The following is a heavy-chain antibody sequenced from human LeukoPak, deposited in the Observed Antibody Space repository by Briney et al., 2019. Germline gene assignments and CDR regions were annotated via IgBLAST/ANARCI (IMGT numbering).Heavy chain of an antibody. CDR3: ARLDAGYYGSGSYSY. CDR2: IYYSGST. V-gene: IGHV4-59*08. D-gene: IGHD3-10*01. Sequence: PSETLSLTCTVSGGSISSYYWSWIRQPPGKGLEWIGYIYYSGSTNYNPSLKSRVTISVDTSKNQFSLKLSSVTAADTAVYYCARLDAGYYGSGSYSYWGQGTLVTVSS. J-gene: IGHJ4*02. CDR1: GGSISSYY.